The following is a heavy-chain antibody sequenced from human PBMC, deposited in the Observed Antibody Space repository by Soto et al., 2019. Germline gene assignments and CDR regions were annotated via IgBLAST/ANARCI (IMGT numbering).Heavy chain of an antibody. Sequence: QVQLVQSGAEVKKPGSSVKVSCKASGGTFSSYTISWVRQAPGQGLEWMGRIIPILGIANYAQKFQGRVTITADKSTSTAYMELSSLRSEDTAVYYCARERITMVRGVGTYTGGYWGQGTLVTVSS. J-gene: IGHJ4*02. CDR1: GGTFSSYT. D-gene: IGHD3-10*01. V-gene: IGHV1-69*08. CDR2: IIPILGIA. CDR3: ARERITMVRGVGTYTGGY.